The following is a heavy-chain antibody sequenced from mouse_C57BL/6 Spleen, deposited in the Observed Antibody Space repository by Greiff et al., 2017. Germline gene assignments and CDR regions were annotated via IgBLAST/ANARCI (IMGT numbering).Heavy chain of an antibody. V-gene: IGHV1-82*01. CDR3: YGSSPAWFAY. CDR2: IYPGDGDT. D-gene: IGHD1-1*01. Sequence: VQLQQSGPELVKPGASVKISCKASGYAFSSSWMNWVKQRPGKGLEWIGRIYPGDGDTNYNGKFKGKATLTADKSSSTAYMQLSSLTSEDSAVYFCYGSSPAWFAYWGQGTLVTVSA. J-gene: IGHJ3*01. CDR1: GYAFSSSW.